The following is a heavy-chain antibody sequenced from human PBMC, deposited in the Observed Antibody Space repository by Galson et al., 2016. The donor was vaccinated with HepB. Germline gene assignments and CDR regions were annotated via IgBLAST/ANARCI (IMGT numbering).Heavy chain of an antibody. CDR2: IYYSGNT. CDR3: GRGLHSNSADDD. D-gene: IGHD6-6*01. CDR1: GGFISTSY. V-gene: IGHV4-59*01. Sequence: SETLSLTCTVSGGFISTSYWSWIRQPPGKGLEWIGYIYYSGNTYYNPSLRSRVTMSVGTSKNQFSLKLTSVTTADTAVYYCGRGLHSNSADDDWGQGTLVTVSS. J-gene: IGHJ4*02.